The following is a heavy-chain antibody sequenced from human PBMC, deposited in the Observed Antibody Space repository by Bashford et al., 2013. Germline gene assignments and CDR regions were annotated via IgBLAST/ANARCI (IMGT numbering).Heavy chain of an antibody. V-gene: IGHV1-3*01. CDR1: GGTFGSHA. CDR2: INAGNGNT. Sequence: ASVKVSCRASGGTFGSHAISWVRQAPGQGLEWMGWINAGNGNTKYSQKFQGRVTITRDTSASTAYMELSSLRSEDTAVYYCASGGDSGYDSDWFDPWGQGTLVTVSS. CDR3: ASGGDSGYDSDWFDP. J-gene: IGHJ5*02. D-gene: IGHD5-12*01.